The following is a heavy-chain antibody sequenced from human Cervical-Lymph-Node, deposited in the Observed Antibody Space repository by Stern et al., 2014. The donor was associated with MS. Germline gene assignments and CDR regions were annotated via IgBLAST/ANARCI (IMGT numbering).Heavy chain of an antibody. CDR1: GGTFTSSYA. CDR2: IIPILGLA. D-gene: IGHD2-15*01. J-gene: IGHJ5*02. Sequence: QVQLVQSGAKVKKPGSSLNVSCKTSGGTFTSSYAITWMRQPPGQGLEWMGRIIPILGLANYAQKFQGRVIITADKSTSTTYMELSSLRSEDTAVYYCARGVVSNRAAATLHNLFDPWGQGTLVTVSS. CDR3: ARGVVSNRAAATLHNLFDP. V-gene: IGHV1-69*04.